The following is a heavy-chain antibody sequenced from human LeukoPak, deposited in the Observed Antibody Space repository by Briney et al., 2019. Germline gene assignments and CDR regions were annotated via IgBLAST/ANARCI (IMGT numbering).Heavy chain of an antibody. D-gene: IGHD6-19*01. CDR3: ARDRIAVAGNFDY. CDR2: IIPILGIA. CDR1: GYTFTSYA. J-gene: IGHJ4*02. Sequence: SVKVSCKASGYTFTSYAISWVRQAPGQGLEWMGRIIPILGIANYAQKFQGRVTITADKSTSTAYMELSSLRSEDTAVYYCARDRIAVAGNFDYWGQGTLVTVSS. V-gene: IGHV1-69*04.